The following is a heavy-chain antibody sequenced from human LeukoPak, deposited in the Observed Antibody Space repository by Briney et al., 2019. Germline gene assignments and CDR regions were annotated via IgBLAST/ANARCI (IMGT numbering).Heavy chain of an antibody. V-gene: IGHV3-21*01. CDR2: ISSSSSYI. Sequence: GGSLRLSCAASGFTISNYGMHWVRQAPGKGLEWVSSISSSSSYIYYADSVKGRFTISRDNAKNSLYLQMNSLRAEDTAVYYCARDHGSLYSYGYSFDYWGQGTLVTVSS. D-gene: IGHD5-18*01. CDR3: ARDHGSLYSYGYSFDY. J-gene: IGHJ4*02. CDR1: GFTISNYG.